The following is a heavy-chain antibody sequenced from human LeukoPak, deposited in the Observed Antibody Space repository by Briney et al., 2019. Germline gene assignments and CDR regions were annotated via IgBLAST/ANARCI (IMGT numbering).Heavy chain of an antibody. CDR3: ASPGPLVGATLFDY. D-gene: IGHD1-26*01. Sequence: PSETLSLTCTVSGGSISSSSYYWGWIRQLPGKGLEWIGSIYYSGSTYYNPSLKSRVTISVDTSKNQFSLKLSSVTAADTAVYYCASPGPLVGATLFDYWGQGTLVTVSS. CDR1: GGSISSSSYY. J-gene: IGHJ4*02. V-gene: IGHV4-39*01. CDR2: IYYSGST.